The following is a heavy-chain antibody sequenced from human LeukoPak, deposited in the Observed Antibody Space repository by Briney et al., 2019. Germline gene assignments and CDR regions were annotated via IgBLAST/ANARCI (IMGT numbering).Heavy chain of an antibody. CDR1: GFTFSSYA. J-gene: IGHJ4*02. CDR2: ISYDGSNK. CDR3: ASQEYSSSGGDY. V-gene: IGHV3-30-3*01. D-gene: IGHD6-6*01. Sequence: GGSLRLSCAASGFTFSSYAMHWVRQAPGKGLEWVAVISYDGSNKYYADSVKGRFTTSRDSSKNTLYLQMNSLRAEDTAVYYCASQEYSSSGGDYWGQGTLVTVSS.